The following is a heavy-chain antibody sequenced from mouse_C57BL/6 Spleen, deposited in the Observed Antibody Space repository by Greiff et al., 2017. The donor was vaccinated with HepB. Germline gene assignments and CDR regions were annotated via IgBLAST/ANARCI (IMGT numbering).Heavy chain of an antibody. CDR3: ARADDGYYYAMDY. Sequence: DVQLQESGPGLVKPSQSLSLTCSVTGYSITSGYYWNWIRQFPGNKLEWMGYISYDGSNNYNPSLKNRISITRDTSKNQFFLKLNSVTTEDTATYNCARADDGYYYAMDYWGQGTSVTVSS. CDR1: GYSITSGYY. V-gene: IGHV3-6*01. CDR2: ISYDGSN. J-gene: IGHJ4*01. D-gene: IGHD1-2*01.